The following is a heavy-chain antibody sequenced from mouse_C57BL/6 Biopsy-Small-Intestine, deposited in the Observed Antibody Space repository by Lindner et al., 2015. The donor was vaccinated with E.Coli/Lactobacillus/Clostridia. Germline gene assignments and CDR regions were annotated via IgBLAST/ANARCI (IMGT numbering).Heavy chain of an antibody. Sequence: VQLQESGPELVKPGASVKISCKASAYSFTGYYMNWVKQSPEKGLEWIGEINPSTGSTTYNQNFKAKATLTVDKSSRTAYMQLKSLTSEDSAVYYCSYGNYFWGQGTTLTVSS. CDR2: INPSTGST. V-gene: IGHV1-42*01. CDR1: AYSFTGYY. J-gene: IGHJ2*01. CDR3: SYGNYF. D-gene: IGHD2-1*01.